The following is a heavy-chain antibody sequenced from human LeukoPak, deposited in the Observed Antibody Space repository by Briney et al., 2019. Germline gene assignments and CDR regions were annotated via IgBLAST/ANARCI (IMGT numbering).Heavy chain of an antibody. D-gene: IGHD3-3*01. CDR2: INHSGST. CDR3: ARPEYDFWSGYYY. CDR1: GGSFSGYY. Sequence: SETLSLTCAVYGGSFSGYYWSWIRQPPGKGLEWIGEINHSGSTNYNPSLKSRVTISVDTSKNRFSLKLSSVTAADTAVYYCARPEYDFWSGYYYWGQGTLVTVSS. J-gene: IGHJ4*02. V-gene: IGHV4-34*01.